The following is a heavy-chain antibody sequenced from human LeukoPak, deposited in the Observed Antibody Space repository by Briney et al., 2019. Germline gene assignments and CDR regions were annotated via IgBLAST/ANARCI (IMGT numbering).Heavy chain of an antibody. CDR2: FDPEDGET. CDR1: GYTLTELS. CDR3: ARGLYGSGSYQPWDYDY. Sequence: ASVKVSCKVSGYTLTELSMHWVRQAPGKGLEWMGGFDPEDGETIYAQKFQGRVTMTEDTSTDTAYMELSSLRSEDTAVYYCARGLYGSGSYQPWDYDYWGQGTLVTVSS. D-gene: IGHD3-10*01. J-gene: IGHJ4*02. V-gene: IGHV1-24*01.